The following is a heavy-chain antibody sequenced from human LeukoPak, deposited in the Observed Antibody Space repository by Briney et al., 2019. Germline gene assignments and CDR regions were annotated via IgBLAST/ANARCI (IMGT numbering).Heavy chain of an antibody. D-gene: IGHD6-13*01. Sequence: GGSLRLSCAVSGFTFSSYSMNCVRQAPGKGLEWVSSISSSSSYIYYADSVKGRFTISRDNAKNSLYLQMNSLRAEDTTVYYCARGAGSSWYLGYYFDYWGQGTLVTVSS. J-gene: IGHJ4*02. CDR1: GFTFSSYS. V-gene: IGHV3-21*01. CDR2: ISSSSSYI. CDR3: ARGAGSSWYLGYYFDY.